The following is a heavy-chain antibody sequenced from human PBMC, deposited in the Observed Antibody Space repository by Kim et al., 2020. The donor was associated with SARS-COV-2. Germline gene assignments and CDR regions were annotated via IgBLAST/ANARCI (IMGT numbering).Heavy chain of an antibody. CDR2: IREDGNQR. J-gene: IGHJ4*02. CDR1: GFTFNTYW. Sequence: GGSLRLSCAASGFTFNTYWLSWVRQPPGKGLEWVANIREDGNQRGYADSVGGRFTISRDNAQRSVFLQMNSLRVDDTAVYYCARDGWGGYLDSWGQGSLVIVSS. CDR3: ARDGWGGYLDS. V-gene: IGHV3-7*03. D-gene: IGHD3-16*01.